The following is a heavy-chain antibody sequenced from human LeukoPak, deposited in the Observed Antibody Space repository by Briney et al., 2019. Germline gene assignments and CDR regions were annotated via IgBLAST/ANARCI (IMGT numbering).Heavy chain of an antibody. D-gene: IGHD3-3*01. CDR2: MNPNSGNT. V-gene: IGHV1-8*01. J-gene: IGHJ4*02. CDR1: GYTFTSYD. CDR3: ASSRKADDFWSGSLSFDY. Sequence: ASVKVSCKASGYTFTSYDINRVRQATGQGLEWMGWMNPNSGNTGYAQKFQGRVTMTRNTSISTAYMELSSLRSEDTAVYYCASSRKADDFWSGSLSFDYWGQGTLVTVSS.